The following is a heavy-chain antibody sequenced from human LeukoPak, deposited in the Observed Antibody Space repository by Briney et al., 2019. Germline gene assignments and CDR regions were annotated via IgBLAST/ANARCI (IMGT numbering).Heavy chain of an antibody. CDR3: ARGWTTSSPYAFDM. CDR1: GLTVSSNY. D-gene: IGHD6-13*01. J-gene: IGHJ3*02. Sequence: PGGSLRLSCAASGLTVSSNYMSWVRQAPGKGLEWVSVIYSGGSTYYADSVRGRFTISRDNSKNTLYLQMNSLRAEDTAVYYCARGWTTSSPYAFDMWGQGTMVTVSS. CDR2: IYSGGST. V-gene: IGHV3-66*01.